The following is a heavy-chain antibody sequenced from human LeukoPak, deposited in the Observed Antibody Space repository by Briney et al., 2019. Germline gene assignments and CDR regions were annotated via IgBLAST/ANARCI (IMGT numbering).Heavy chain of an antibody. CDR2: IRSGGSA. D-gene: IGHD4-17*01. J-gene: IGHJ3*01. CDR3: ARDPNGDYIGAFDF. Sequence: GGSLRLSCAASGFTFSNYAMIWVRQAPGQGLEWVSAIRSGGSAKYADPVKARFTISRDNSKNTLYLQMNSLRAEDTALYFCARDPNGDYIGAFDFLGQGAVVTVSS. V-gene: IGHV3-23*01. CDR1: GFTFSNYA.